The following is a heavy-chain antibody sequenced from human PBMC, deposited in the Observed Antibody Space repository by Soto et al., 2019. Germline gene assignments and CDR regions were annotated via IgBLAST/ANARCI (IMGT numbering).Heavy chain of an antibody. CDR3: ATYNTSTGWLDP. D-gene: IGHD1-1*01. CDR1: GFTFDDYA. J-gene: IGHJ5*02. CDR2: ISWNSGSI. Sequence: GGSLRLASAASGFTFDDYAMHWVRQAPGKGLEWVSGISWNSGSIDYVDSVKGRFTISRDNAKSSLYLQLNSLRAEDTAVYYCATYNTSTGWLDPWGQGTLVTVSS. V-gene: IGHV3-9*01.